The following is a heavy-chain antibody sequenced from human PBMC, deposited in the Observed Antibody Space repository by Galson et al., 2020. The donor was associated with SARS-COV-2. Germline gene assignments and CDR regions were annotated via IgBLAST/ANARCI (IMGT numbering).Heavy chain of an antibody. V-gene: IGHV3-48*03. CDR3: ARLDAYGPGY. J-gene: IGHJ4*02. CDR2: ISSSGRTI. D-gene: IGHD2-21*01. CDR1: GFTFSNYE. Sequence: GESLKISCAASGFTFSNYEMNWVRQAPGKGLEWVSYISSSGRTIHYADSVKGRFTISRDNAKSSQSLQMNSLRAEDTAVYYCARLDAYGPGYWGQGPLVTVSS.